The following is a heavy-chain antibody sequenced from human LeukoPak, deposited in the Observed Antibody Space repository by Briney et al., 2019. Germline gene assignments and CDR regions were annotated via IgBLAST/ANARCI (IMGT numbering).Heavy chain of an antibody. CDR2: ISSVSSTI. CDR3: AKDPRKTIVVPAAPNRFDP. D-gene: IGHD2-2*01. J-gene: IGHJ5*02. Sequence: GGSLRLSCAASGFTFSSYSMNWVRQAPGKGLEWVSYISSVSSTIYYADSVKGRFTISRDNAKNSLYLQMNSLRAEDTAVYYCAKDPRKTIVVPAAPNRFDPWGQGTLVTVSS. V-gene: IGHV3-48*01. CDR1: GFTFSSYS.